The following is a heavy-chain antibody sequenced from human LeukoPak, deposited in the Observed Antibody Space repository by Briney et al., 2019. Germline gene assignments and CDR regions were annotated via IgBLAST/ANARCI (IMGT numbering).Heavy chain of an antibody. J-gene: IGHJ4*02. CDR3: TRVGRVAVAAYYFDY. D-gene: IGHD6-19*01. Sequence: PGGSLRLSCAASGFTVSSNYMSWARQAPGKGLEWVSVIYSGGSTHYADSVKGRFTISRDNSKNTLYLQMNSLRAEDTAVYYCTRVGRVAVAAYYFDYWGQGTLVTVSS. CDR1: GFTVSSNY. CDR2: IYSGGST. V-gene: IGHV3-53*01.